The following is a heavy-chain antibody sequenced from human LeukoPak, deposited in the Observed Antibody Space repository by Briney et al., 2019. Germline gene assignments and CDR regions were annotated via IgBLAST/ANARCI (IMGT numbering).Heavy chain of an antibody. CDR3: AGSQSGAFDI. V-gene: IGHV1-3*01. Sequence: EASVKVSCTASGYTFTSYAMHWVRQAPGQRLEWMGWINAGNGNTKYSQKFQGRVTITRDISASTAYMELSSLRSEDTAVYYCAGSQSGAFDIWGQGTMVTVSS. D-gene: IGHD3-10*01. CDR1: GYTFTSYA. J-gene: IGHJ3*02. CDR2: INAGNGNT.